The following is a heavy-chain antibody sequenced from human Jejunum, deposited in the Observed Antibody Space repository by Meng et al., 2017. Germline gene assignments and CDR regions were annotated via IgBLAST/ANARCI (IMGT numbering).Heavy chain of an antibody. D-gene: IGHD3-22*01. V-gene: IGHV3-48*03. CDR2: ISRSGRTI. J-gene: IGHJ4*02. Sequence: GESLKISCAASGFTFSNYEMNWVRQAPGKGLEWLSYISRSGRTIYYAASVKGRFTISTDSAKNSLYLQMNSLRLEDTAVYYCVASSASFARSGSFDYWGQGTLVTVSS. CDR3: VASSASFARSGSFDY. CDR1: GFTFSNYE.